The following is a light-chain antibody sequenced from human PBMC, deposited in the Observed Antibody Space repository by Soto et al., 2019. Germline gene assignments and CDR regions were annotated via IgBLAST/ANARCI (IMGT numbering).Light chain of an antibody. J-gene: IGLJ1*01. CDR2: DVS. CDR3: SSYSSRKTYV. Sequence: QSVLAQPVSVSGSPGQSITISCTGTSSDVGGYDFVSLYQQHPGKAPKLMISDVSNRPSGGSNRFSGSKSGNTASLTISWLQAEFEADYYFSSYSSRKTYVFGTGTKLTVL. CDR1: SSDVGGYDF. V-gene: IGLV2-14*01.